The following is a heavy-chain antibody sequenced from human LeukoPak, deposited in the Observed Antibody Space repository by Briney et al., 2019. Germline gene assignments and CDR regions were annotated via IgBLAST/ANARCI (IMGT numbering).Heavy chain of an antibody. J-gene: IGHJ4*02. D-gene: IGHD2-15*01. Sequence: GGSLRLSCAVSGFTFSNDWMHWVRQAPGKGLLWVSRISGDGTTTNYADSVKDRFTISRDNAKNTLYLQMDSLRAEDTAVYYCAGTWSFDYWGQGTLVTVSS. CDR1: GFTFSNDW. CDR2: ISGDGTTT. V-gene: IGHV3-74*01. CDR3: AGTWSFDY.